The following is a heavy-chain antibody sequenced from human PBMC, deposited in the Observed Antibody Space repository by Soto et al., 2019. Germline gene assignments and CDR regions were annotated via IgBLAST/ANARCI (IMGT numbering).Heavy chain of an antibody. CDR3: AALIDPGDYYYYGMDV. CDR1: EFTFTNYA. J-gene: IGHJ6*02. CDR2: ISGSGSRT. Sequence: PVGSLRLSCAASEFTFTNYAMSWVRQAPGKGLEWVSAISGSGSRTYYADSVKGRFTISRDNSKNTLYLQMSSLRAEDTAVYYCAALIDPGDYYYYGMDVWGQGTTVTVSS. V-gene: IGHV3-23*01.